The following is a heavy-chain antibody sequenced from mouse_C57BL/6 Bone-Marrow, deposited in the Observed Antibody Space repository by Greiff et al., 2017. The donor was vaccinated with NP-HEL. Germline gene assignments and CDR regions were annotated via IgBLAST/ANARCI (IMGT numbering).Heavy chain of an antibody. J-gene: IGHJ2*01. Sequence: QVQLQQSGAELAKPGASVKLSCKASGYTFTSYWMHWVKQRPGQGLEWIGYINPSSGYTKYNQKFKDKATLTADKSSSTAYMQLSSLTYEDSAVYYCARYTTVVARGLDYWGQGTTLTVSS. CDR3: ARYTTVVARGLDY. CDR2: INPSSGYT. V-gene: IGHV1-7*01. D-gene: IGHD1-1*01. CDR1: GYTFTSYW.